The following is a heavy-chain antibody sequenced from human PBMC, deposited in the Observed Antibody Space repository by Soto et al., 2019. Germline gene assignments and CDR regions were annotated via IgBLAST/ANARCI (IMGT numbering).Heavy chain of an antibody. CDR1: GFTFSSYA. D-gene: IGHD5-12*01. CDR3: ARLAVEMATIHVFDY. CDR2: ISYDGSNK. V-gene: IGHV3-30-3*01. Sequence: QVQLVESGGGVVQPGRSLRLSCAASGFTFSSYAMHWVRQAPGKGLEWVAVISYDGSNKYYADSVKGRFTISRDNSKNSLYLQMNSLRAEDTAVYYCARLAVEMATIHVFDYWGQGTLVTVSS. J-gene: IGHJ4*02.